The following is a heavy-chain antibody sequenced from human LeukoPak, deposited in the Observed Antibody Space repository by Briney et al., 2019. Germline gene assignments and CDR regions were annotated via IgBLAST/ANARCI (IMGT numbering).Heavy chain of an antibody. CDR1: GGSFRTTSHY. CDR2: IQDGGFT. J-gene: IGHJ4*02. D-gene: IGHD3-3*01. Sequence: SETLSLTCSVSGGSFRTTSHYWGWVRQAPEKEMQWIASIQDGGFTYYKSSFKSRATISLDTSKNQLSLMLTSVTAADAAVYYCVRGLSREGFFFDSWGQGTLVTVSS. CDR3: VRGLSREGFFFDS. V-gene: IGHV4-39*02.